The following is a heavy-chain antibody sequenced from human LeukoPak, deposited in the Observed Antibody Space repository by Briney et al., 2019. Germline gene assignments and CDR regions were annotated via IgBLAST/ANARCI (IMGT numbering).Heavy chain of an antibody. CDR1: GYTLTELS. V-gene: IGHV3-30-3*01. D-gene: IGHD1-26*01. CDR3: ARDKSGSLDY. J-gene: IGHJ4*02. CDR2: ISYDGSNK. Sequence: SCKVSGYTLTELSMHWVRQAPGKGLEWVAVISYDGSNKYYADSVKGRFTISRDNSKNTLYLQMNSLRAEDTAVYYCARDKSGSLDYWGQGTLVTVSS.